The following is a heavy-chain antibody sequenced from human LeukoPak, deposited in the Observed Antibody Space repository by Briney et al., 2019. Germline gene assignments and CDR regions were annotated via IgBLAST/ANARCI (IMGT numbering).Heavy chain of an antibody. J-gene: IGHJ5*02. V-gene: IGHV3-7*01. D-gene: IGHD6-19*01. Sequence: GGSLRPSCAASGFTFRNYWMNWVRQAPGKGLEWVANIKQNGSEKYYVDSVKGRFTISRDNAKNSLYLQMNSLRAEDTAVYYCARMLVAVAVFWFDPRGQGTLVTVSS. CDR3: ARMLVAVAVFWFDP. CDR2: IKQNGSEK. CDR1: GFTFRNYW.